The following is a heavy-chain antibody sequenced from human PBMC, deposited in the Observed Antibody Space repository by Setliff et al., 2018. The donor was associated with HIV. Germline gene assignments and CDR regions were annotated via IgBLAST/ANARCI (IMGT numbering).Heavy chain of an antibody. CDR2: INHSGRT. J-gene: IGHJ6*03. Sequence: PSETLSLTCAVYGESFSGYYWTWIRQSPGKGLEWIGEINHSGRTNYNPPLKSRVTISVDTSKNQFSLKLHSMTAADTAVYFCARGRAYSSGWGLLRNYYMDVWGKGTTVTVSS. CDR3: ARGRAYSSGWGLLRNYYMDV. D-gene: IGHD6-19*01. V-gene: IGHV4-34*01. CDR1: GESFSGYY.